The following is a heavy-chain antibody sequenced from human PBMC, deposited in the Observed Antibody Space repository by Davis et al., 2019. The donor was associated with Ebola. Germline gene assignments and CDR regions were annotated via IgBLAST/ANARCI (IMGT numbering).Heavy chain of an antibody. CDR2: IYYSGST. D-gene: IGHD3-16*01. Sequence: PSETLSLTCIVSGGSISRGGSYWTWIRQHPGKGLERIGYIYYSGSTNYKPSRKIRVTISLVTSTNQFSLNLYSVTVAAMSAHDLALDLSHDTTYYDYKPSLKSRVSISLDTSKNQFSLNLYSVTAAETAVYYCARDLRYDSSGYDYYFYMDVWGKGTTVTVYS. J-gene: IGHJ6*03. CDR3: ALDLSHDTTYYDYKPSLKSRVSISLDTSKNQFSLNLYSVTAAETAVYYCARDLRYDSSGYDYYFYMDV. V-gene: IGHV4-31*03. CDR1: GGSISRGGSY.